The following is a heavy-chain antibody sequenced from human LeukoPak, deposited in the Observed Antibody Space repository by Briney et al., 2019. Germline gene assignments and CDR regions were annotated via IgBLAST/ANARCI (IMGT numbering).Heavy chain of an antibody. Sequence: SETLSLTCTVSGGSITGYYWSWIRQPPGKGLEWIGYVFYSGRTLYNPSLKSRVTISVDTSKTQFSLKLTSVTAADTAVYYCARDREQLVQSWFDPWGQGTLVTVSS. V-gene: IGHV4-59*12. D-gene: IGHD6-13*01. CDR1: GGSITGYY. J-gene: IGHJ5*02. CDR3: ARDREQLVQSWFDP. CDR2: VFYSGRT.